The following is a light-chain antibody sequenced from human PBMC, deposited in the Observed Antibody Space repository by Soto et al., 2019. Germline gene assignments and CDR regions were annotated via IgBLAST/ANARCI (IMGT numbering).Light chain of an antibody. CDR1: SSDVGNYNF. V-gene: IGLV2-23*02. Sequence: QSALTQPASVSGSPGQSITISCAGTSSDVGNYNFVSWYQQHPGKVPKLMIYDVTQRPSGVSHRFSGSKSGNTASLTISGLQAENEVDYYSGSYASSRVWVFGGGPKLTVL. CDR3: GSYASSRVWV. CDR2: DVT. J-gene: IGLJ3*02.